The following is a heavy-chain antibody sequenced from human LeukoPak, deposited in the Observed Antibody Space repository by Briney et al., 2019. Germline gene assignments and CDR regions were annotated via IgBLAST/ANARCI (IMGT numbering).Heavy chain of an antibody. CDR1: GGTFSSYA. Sequence: SVKVSCKASGGTFSSYAISWVRQAPGQGLEWMGGIIPIFGTANYAQKFQGRVTITTDESTSTAYMELSSLRSEDTAVYYCAGAGYCSSTSCLRYYYMDVWGKGTTVTVSS. CDR3: AGAGYCSSTSCLRYYYMDV. D-gene: IGHD2-2*03. J-gene: IGHJ6*03. V-gene: IGHV1-69*05. CDR2: IIPIFGTA.